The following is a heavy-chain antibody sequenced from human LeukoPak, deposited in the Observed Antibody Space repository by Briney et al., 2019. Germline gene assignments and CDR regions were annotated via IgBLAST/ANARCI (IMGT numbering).Heavy chain of an antibody. CDR2: INHSGST. Sequence: PSETLSLTCAVYGGSFSGYYWSWIRQPPGKGLEWIGEINHSGSTNYNPSLKSRVTISVDTSKNQFSLKLSSVTAADTAVYYCARLPYCSSTSCYIFSNAFDIWGQGTMVTVSS. V-gene: IGHV4-34*01. D-gene: IGHD2-2*02. J-gene: IGHJ3*02. CDR3: ARLPYCSSTSCYIFSNAFDI. CDR1: GGSFSGYY.